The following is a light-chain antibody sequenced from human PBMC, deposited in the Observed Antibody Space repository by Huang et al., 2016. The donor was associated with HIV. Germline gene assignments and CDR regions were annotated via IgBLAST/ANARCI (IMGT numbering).Light chain of an antibody. J-gene: IGKJ4*01. CDR1: QSLLFSNGHNS. CDR3: MQALQTPLT. CDR2: LGS. V-gene: IGKV2-28*01. Sequence: DIVMTQSPVSLPVTPGEPASISCTSSQSLLFSNGHNSVAWYLQKPGQSPHLLICLGSNRASGVPDRFSGSGSGTDFTLKISRVEAEDVGVYYCMQALQTPLTFGGGTKVEIK.